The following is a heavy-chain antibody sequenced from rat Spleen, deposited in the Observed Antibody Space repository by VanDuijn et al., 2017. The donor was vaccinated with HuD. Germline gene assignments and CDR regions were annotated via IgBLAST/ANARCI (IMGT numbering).Heavy chain of an antibody. J-gene: IGHJ2*01. CDR1: GFTVSDYY. V-gene: IGHV5-20*01. CDR3: TTDTFYDGTYYPGGFDY. Sequence: EVQLVESGGGLVQPGRSLKLSCAASGFTVSDYYMAWVRQAPTEGLEWVATFSYDGSTTYYRDSVKGRFIISRDNAKSTLYLQLDSLRSEDTATYYCTTDTFYDGTYYPGGFDYWGQGVMVTVSS. D-gene: IGHD1-12*02. CDR2: FSYDGSTT.